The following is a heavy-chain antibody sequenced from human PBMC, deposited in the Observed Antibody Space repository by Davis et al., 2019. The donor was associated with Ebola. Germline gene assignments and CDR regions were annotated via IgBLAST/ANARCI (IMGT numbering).Heavy chain of an antibody. J-gene: IGHJ4*02. CDR1: GDSVHGHNGA. CDR3: ARGWLRGYLDY. D-gene: IGHD3-3*01. Sequence: HSQTLSLTCAISGDSVHGHNGAWNWIRQSPSRGLEWLGRTYYTTKWYNDYAVSVRGRITINADPSKNQFSLQLNSVTPEDTAVYYCARGWLRGYLDYWGQGTLVTVSS. V-gene: IGHV6-1*01. CDR2: TYYTTKWYN.